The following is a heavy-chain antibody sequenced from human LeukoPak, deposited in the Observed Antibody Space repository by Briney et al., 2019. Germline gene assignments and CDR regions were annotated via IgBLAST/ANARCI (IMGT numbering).Heavy chain of an antibody. CDR1: GGSISSNTHF. D-gene: IGHD3-10*01. CDR3: ARCITMVRGVTNYYMDV. Sequence: SETLSLTCTVSGGSISSNTHFWGWIRQPPGKGLEWIGTIYYSGSTNYNPSLKSRVTISVDTSKNQFSLKLSSVTAADTAVYYCARCITMVRGVTNYYMDVWGKGTTVTISS. J-gene: IGHJ6*03. V-gene: IGHV4-39*07. CDR2: IYYSGST.